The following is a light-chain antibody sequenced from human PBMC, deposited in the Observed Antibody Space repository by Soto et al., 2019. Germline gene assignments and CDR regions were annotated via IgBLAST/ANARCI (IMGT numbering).Light chain of an antibody. CDR2: DAS. CDR1: QAISSY. J-gene: IGKJ5*01. Sequence: EIVLTQSPPTLSLSPREIAALSCRVSQAISSYFAWCQRKPGQARRLLIYDASTRATGIPARFSGSGSGTDFTLTISYLEPEDFAVYYCLGRSDWPITFGQGTRLEIK. CDR3: LGRSDWPIT. V-gene: IGKV3-11*01.